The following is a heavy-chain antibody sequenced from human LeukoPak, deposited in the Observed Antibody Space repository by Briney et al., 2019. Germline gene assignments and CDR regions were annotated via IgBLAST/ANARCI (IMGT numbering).Heavy chain of an antibody. V-gene: IGHV3-15*01. J-gene: IGHJ4*02. CDR3: TIVGYCSSTTCSVHYL. CDR2: IKSKTDGETT. CDR1: GFTFSVAW. Sequence: GGSLRLSCAASGFTFSVAWMSWVRQAPGKGLEWVGRIKSKTDGETTDYAAPVKGRFTISRGDSKTTLYLQMNSLKTDDTAVYYCTIVGYCSSTTCSVHYLWGQGTLVTVSS. D-gene: IGHD2-2*01.